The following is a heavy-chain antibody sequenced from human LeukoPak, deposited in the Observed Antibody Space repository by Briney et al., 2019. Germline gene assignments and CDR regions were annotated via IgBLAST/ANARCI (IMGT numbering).Heavy chain of an antibody. CDR3: ARVRGTYYYDSSGPSPYYFDY. D-gene: IGHD3-22*01. V-gene: IGHV4-34*01. J-gene: IGHJ4*02. Sequence: PSETLSLTCAVYGGSFSGYYWSCIRQPTGKGLEWIGEINHSGSTNYNPSLKSRVTISVDTSKNQFSLKLSSVTAADTAVYYCARVRGTYYYDSSGPSPYYFDYWGQGTLVTVSS. CDR2: INHSGST. CDR1: GGSFSGYY.